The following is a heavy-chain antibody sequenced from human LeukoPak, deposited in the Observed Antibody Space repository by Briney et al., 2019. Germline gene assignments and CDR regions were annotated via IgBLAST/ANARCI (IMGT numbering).Heavy chain of an antibody. D-gene: IGHD3-22*01. CDR3: ARAVRKYYYDSSGYYYFDY. J-gene: IGHJ4*02. Sequence: GGSLRLSCAASGFTVSSNYMSWVRQAPGKGLEWVSVIYSGGSTYYADSVKGRFTISRDNSKNTLYLQMNSLRAEDTAVYYCARAVRKYYYDSSGYYYFDYWGQGTLVTVSS. CDR2: IYSGGST. CDR1: GFTVSSNY. V-gene: IGHV3-53*01.